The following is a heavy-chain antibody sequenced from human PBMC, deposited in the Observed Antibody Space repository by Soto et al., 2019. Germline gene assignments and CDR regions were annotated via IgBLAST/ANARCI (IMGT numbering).Heavy chain of an antibody. D-gene: IGHD6-13*01. J-gene: IGHJ4*02. Sequence: EVQLLESGGGLVQPGGSLRLSCAASGFTFSNYAMSWVRQAPGKGLEWVSAISGSGSSTYYADSVKGRFTISRDNSKNTLYLRMNSLRAEDTAVYYCAKDPPRSAAGFDYWGQGTLVTVSS. CDR1: GFTFSNYA. CDR3: AKDPPRSAAGFDY. CDR2: ISGSGSST. V-gene: IGHV3-23*01.